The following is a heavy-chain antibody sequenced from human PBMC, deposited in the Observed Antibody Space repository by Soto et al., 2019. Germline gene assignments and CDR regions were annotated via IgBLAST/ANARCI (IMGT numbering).Heavy chain of an antibody. J-gene: IGHJ4*02. Sequence: PWGSLRLSCAASGVTVSSNYMSWVRQAPGKGLEWVSAISGSGGSTYYADSVKGRFTISRDNSKNTLYLQMSSLRAEDTAVYYCVKANPAAGRYYWGQGTLVTVSS. D-gene: IGHD6-13*01. CDR2: ISGSGGST. V-gene: IGHV3-23*01. CDR3: VKANPAAGRYY. CDR1: GVTVSSNY.